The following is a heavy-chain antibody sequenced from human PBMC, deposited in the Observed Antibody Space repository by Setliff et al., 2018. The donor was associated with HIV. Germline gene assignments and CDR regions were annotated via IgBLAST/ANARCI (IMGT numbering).Heavy chain of an antibody. Sequence: SVKVSCKASGGTFSSYAISWVRQAPGQGLEWMGGIIPIFGTANYAQKRQGRVTMTTDTSTSTAYMELRSLRSDDTAVYYCARRSTFNAFDIWGQGTMVTVSS. CDR2: IIPIFGTA. CDR3: ARRSTFNAFDI. V-gene: IGHV1-69*05. CDR1: GGTFSSYA. J-gene: IGHJ3*02.